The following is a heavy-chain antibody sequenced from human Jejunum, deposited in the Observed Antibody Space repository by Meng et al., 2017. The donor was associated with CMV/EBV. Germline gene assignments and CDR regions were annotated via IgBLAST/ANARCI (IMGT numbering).Heavy chain of an antibody. CDR1: GGAVSSYY. Sequence: GGAVSSYYWSWIRQPPGKGLEWIGYKYYRETAHYNPSLKSRVTISVDTSKNLISLRLDSVTAADTAVYYCASTLYPKAWLNWFDPWGQGTLVTVSS. CDR2: KYYRETA. D-gene: IGHD2-2*02. CDR3: ASTLYPKAWLNWFDP. V-gene: IGHV4-59*02. J-gene: IGHJ5*02.